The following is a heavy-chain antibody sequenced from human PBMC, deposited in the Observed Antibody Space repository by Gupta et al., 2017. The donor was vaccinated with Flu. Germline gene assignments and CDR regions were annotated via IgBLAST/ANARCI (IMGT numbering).Heavy chain of an antibody. Sequence: VQAVESGGGVVQPGRSLILSCAPSGFTFSSYGMHWARQAPGKGLEWVAVIGHVGIIQHYADSVRGRFTISRDNSKNTVSLQMDSLRAEDTAVYYCARDLTSGYLDYWGQGTLVTVSS. CDR3: ARDLTSGYLDY. J-gene: IGHJ4*02. CDR2: IGHVGIIQ. V-gene: IGHV3-33*01. CDR1: GFTFSSYG. D-gene: IGHD2-2*01.